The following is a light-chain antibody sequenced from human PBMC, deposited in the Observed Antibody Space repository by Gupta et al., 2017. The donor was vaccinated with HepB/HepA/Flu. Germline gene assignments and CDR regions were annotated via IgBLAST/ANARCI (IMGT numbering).Light chain of an antibody. CDR1: LDINKY. J-gene: IGKJ5*01. CDR2: GTS. CDR3: QKYDSAPRT. V-gene: IGKV1-27*01. Sequence: GDRVTITCRASLDINKYLAWYQLKPGKVPKLLMFGTSALQSGVPSRFSGSGSGTEFTLTISSLQPEDVAIYYCQKYDSAPRTFGQGTRLDIK.